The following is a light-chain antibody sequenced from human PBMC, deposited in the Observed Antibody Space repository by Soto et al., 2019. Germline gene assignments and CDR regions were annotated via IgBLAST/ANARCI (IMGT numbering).Light chain of an antibody. CDR2: GAS. Sequence: EIVLTQSPGTLSLSPGERATLSCRASQSVSSSYLAWYQQKPGQAPRLLIYGASSRATGIPDRLSGSGSGTDFTLTISRLEPEDFAVYYCQQYGSSPPTLGPGTKVDIK. CDR3: QQYGSSPPT. V-gene: IGKV3-20*01. CDR1: QSVSSSY. J-gene: IGKJ1*01.